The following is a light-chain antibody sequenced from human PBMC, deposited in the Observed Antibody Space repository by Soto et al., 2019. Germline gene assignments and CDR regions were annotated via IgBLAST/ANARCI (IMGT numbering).Light chain of an antibody. V-gene: IGKV1-5*01. J-gene: IGKJ1*01. Sequence: DIQMTQSPPTLPAFVGDTVTITCRASQSVSSWLAWYQQKPGTAPNLLIYDASSLASGVPSRFSGSGSGTKFTLTIRSLQPDDFATYYCQQFNNYPWTFGQGTRVEIK. CDR2: DAS. CDR1: QSVSSW. CDR3: QQFNNYPWT.